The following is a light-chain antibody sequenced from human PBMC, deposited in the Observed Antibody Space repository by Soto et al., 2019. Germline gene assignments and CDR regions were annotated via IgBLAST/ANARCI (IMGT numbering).Light chain of an antibody. CDR2: DVT. CDR1: SSDVGGYNF. CDR3: NSYTSSSTYV. Sequence: QSVLTQPASVSGSPGQSITISCTGTSSDVGGYNFVSWYQHHPGKAPKLMIYDVTNRPSGVSYRFSGSKSGNTASLTISGLQAEDEADYYCNSYTSSSTYVFATGTKVTVL. V-gene: IGLV2-14*03. J-gene: IGLJ1*01.